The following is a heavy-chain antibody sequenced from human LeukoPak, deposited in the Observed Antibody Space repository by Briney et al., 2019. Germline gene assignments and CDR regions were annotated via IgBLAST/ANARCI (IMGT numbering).Heavy chain of an antibody. CDR2: IKQDGSEK. CDR1: GFTFSSYW. V-gene: IGHV3-7*01. Sequence: PGGSLRLSCAASGFTFSSYWMSWVRQAPGKGLEWVANIKQDGSEKYYVDSVKGRFTISRDNAKNSLYLQMNSLRAEDTAVYYCARDRDPGYYDTNGYRRVNAFDIWGQGTMVTVSS. J-gene: IGHJ3*02. D-gene: IGHD3-22*01. CDR3: ARDRDPGYYDTNGYRRVNAFDI.